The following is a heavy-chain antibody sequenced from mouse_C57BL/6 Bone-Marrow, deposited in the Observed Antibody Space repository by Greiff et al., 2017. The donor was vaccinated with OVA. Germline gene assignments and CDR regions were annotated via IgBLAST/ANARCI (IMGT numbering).Heavy chain of an antibody. J-gene: IGHJ4*01. CDR1: GFNIKDDY. V-gene: IGHV14-4*01. CDR3: TTGTTVVAPYSMDY. Sequence: EVQLQQSGAELVRPGASVKLSCTASGFNIKDDYMHWVKQRPEQGLEWIGWIDPENGDTEYASKFQGKATITADTSSNTAYLQLRSLTSEYTAVYYWTTGTTVVAPYSMDYWGQGTSVTVSS. CDR2: IDPENGDT. D-gene: IGHD1-1*01.